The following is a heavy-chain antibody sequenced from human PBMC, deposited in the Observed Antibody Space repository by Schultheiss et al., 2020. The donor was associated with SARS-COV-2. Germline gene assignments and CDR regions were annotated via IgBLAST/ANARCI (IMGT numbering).Heavy chain of an antibody. CDR1: GFSLSTSGVG. D-gene: IGHD6-13*01. Sequence: SGPTLVKPTQTLTLTCTFSGFSLSTSGVGVGWIRQPPGKALEWLVLIYWNDDKRYSPSLKSRLTITKDTSKNQVVLTMTNMDPVDTATYYCAHIRRQQLVSLGYYFDYWGQGTLVTVSS. V-gene: IGHV2-5*01. CDR3: AHIRRQQLVSLGYYFDY. CDR2: IYWNDDK. J-gene: IGHJ4*02.